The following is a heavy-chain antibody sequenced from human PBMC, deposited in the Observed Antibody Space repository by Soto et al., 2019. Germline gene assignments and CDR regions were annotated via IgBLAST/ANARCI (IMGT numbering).Heavy chain of an antibody. CDR2: ISESGVTT. Sequence: GGSLRLSCAASGFTFNNYVMSWVRQAPGKGLEWVSVISESGVTTYYADSVKGRFTISRDNSKNTLYLQMNSLRAEDTAVYYCANRPVLPREFFFDDWGQGTLVTVSS. D-gene: IGHD3-3*01. CDR3: ANRPVLPREFFFDD. V-gene: IGHV3-23*01. CDR1: GFTFNNYV. J-gene: IGHJ4*02.